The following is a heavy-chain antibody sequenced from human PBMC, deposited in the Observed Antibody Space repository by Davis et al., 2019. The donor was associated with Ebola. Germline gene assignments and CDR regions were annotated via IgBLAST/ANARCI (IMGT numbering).Heavy chain of an antibody. J-gene: IGHJ4*02. CDR3: ARESTDYGDYRLDY. CDR2: ISAYNGNT. V-gene: IGHV1-18*01. Sequence: AASVKVSCKASGYTFTSYALNWVRQAPGQGLEWMGWISAYNGNTNYAQKLQGRVTMTTDTSTSTAYMELRSLRSDDTAVYYCARESTDYGDYRLDYWGQGTLVTVSS. CDR1: GYTFTSYA. D-gene: IGHD4-17*01.